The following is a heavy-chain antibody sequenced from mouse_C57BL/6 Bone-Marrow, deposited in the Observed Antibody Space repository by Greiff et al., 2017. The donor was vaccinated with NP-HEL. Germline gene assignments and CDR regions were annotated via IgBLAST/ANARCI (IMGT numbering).Heavy chain of an antibody. V-gene: IGHV10-3*01. CDR3: VGDRDGNDGGFAY. CDR1: GFTFNTYA. J-gene: IGHJ3*01. CDR2: IRRKSSNYAT. Sequence: EVQLVESGGGLVQPKGSLKLSCAASGFTFNTYAMHWVRQAPGKGLEWVARIRRKSSNYATYYACSVKDRFTISRDDSQSKLYRHMNNLKTEDTAMYYCVGDRDGNDGGFAYWGQGTLVTVSA. D-gene: IGHD2-2*01.